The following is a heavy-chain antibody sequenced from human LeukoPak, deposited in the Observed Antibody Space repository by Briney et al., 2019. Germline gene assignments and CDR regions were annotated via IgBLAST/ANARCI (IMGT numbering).Heavy chain of an antibody. CDR1: GGTFSSYA. D-gene: IGHD5-18*01. CDR2: IIPIFGTA. V-gene: IGHV1-69*05. Sequence: SVKVSCKASGGTFSSYAISWVRQAPGQGLEWMGGIIPIFGTANYAQKFQGRVTMTRDTSISTAYMELSSLRSEDTAVYYCARGPPIRGYRYGYDTGYYYSYSMDVWGKGTTVTISS. J-gene: IGHJ6*03. CDR3: ARGPPIRGYRYGYDTGYYYSYSMDV.